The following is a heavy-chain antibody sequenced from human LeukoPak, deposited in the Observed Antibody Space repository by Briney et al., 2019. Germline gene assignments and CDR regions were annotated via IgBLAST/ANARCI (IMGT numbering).Heavy chain of an antibody. Sequence: PGGSLRLSCAASGFTVSSNYMSWGRQAPGKGLEWVSVIYSGGSTYYADSVRGRFTISRDNSKNTLYLQMNSLRAEDTAVYYCARGGGYSYYYYGMDVWGQGTTVTVSS. CDR1: GFTVSSNY. J-gene: IGHJ6*02. V-gene: IGHV3-53*01. CDR3: ARGGGYSYYYYGMDV. CDR2: IYSGGST. D-gene: IGHD5-18*01.